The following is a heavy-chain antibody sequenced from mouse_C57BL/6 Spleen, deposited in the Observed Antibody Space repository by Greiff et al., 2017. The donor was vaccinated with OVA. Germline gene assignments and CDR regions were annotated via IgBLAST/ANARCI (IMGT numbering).Heavy chain of an antibody. J-gene: IGHJ1*03. D-gene: IGHD2-2*01. CDR3: ARWEVTDWYFDV. V-gene: IGHV1-82*01. Sequence: QVQLQQSGPELVKPGASVKISCKASGFAFSSSWMNWVKQRPGKGLEWIGRIYPGDGDTNYTGKFKGKSTLTADTSSSTAYMQLSSLTSEDSAVYFCARWEVTDWYFDVWGKGTTVTVSS. CDR1: GFAFSSSW. CDR2: IYPGDGDT.